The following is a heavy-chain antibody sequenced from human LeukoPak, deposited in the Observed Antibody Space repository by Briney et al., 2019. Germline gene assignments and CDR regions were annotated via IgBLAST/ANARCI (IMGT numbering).Heavy chain of an antibody. CDR3: ARVPISTTARGYFDY. CDR1: GGSFSRYY. D-gene: IGHD4-17*01. Sequence: KPSETLSLTCTVSGGSFSRYYWNWIRQPPGKGLEWIGYIYYSGSTTYNPSLKSRVTISVDTSKNKFSLKLSSVTAADTAVYYCARVPISTTARGYFDYWGQGTLVTVSS. V-gene: IGHV4-59*01. J-gene: IGHJ4*02. CDR2: IYYSGST.